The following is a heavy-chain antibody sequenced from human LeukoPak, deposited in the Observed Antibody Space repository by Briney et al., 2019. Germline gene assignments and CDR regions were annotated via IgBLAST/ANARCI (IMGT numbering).Heavy chain of an antibody. V-gene: IGHV3-48*03. CDR2: ISDSSSTK. CDR3: VREGYYDSSGNLGVFDY. Sequence: PGGSLRLSCAASGFTFSSYEMNWVRQAPGKGLEWVSYISDSSSTKYYADSVKGRFTISRDNAKNSMYLQMNSLRAEDTAVYYCVREGYYDSSGNLGVFDYWGQGTLVTVSS. J-gene: IGHJ4*02. CDR1: GFTFSSYE. D-gene: IGHD3-22*01.